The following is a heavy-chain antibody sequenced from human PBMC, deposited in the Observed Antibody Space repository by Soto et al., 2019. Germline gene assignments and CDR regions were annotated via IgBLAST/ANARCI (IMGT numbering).Heavy chain of an antibody. J-gene: IGHJ5*02. CDR3: ARSLNWNDRTYWFDP. CDR1: GGSISSYY. V-gene: IGHV4-4*07. CDR2: IYTSGST. Sequence: SETLSLTCTVSGGSISSYYWSWIRQPAGKGLEWIGRIYTSGSTNYNPSLKSRVTMSVDTSKNQFSLKLSSVTAADTAVYYCARSLNWNDRTYWFDPWGQGTLVTVS. D-gene: IGHD1-20*01.